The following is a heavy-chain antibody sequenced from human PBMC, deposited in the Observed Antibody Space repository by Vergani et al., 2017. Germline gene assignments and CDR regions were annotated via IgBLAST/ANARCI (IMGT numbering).Heavy chain of an antibody. J-gene: IGHJ4*02. CDR3: AKGYSYGCFDY. D-gene: IGHD5-18*01. Sequence: QVQLQQWGAGLLKPSETLSLTCAVYGGSFSGYYWSWIRQPPGKGLEWIGEINHSGSTNYNPSLKSRVTISVDTSKNQFSLKLSSVTAADTAVYYCAKGYSYGCFDYWGQGTLVTVSS. CDR1: GGSFSGYY. V-gene: IGHV4-34*01. CDR2: INHSGST.